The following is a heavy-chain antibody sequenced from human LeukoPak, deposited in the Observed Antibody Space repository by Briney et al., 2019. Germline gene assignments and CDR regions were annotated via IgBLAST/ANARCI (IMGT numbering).Heavy chain of an antibody. J-gene: IGHJ3*02. V-gene: IGHV4-59*08. D-gene: IGHD3-22*01. CDR3: ARLGKAYYYDSSGSTDAFDI. CDR2: IYYSGST. CDR1: GGSISSYY. Sequence: SETLSLTCTVSGGSISSYYWSWVRQPPGRGLEWIGYIYYSGSTNYNPSLKSRVSISVDRSKNQFSLKQSSVTAADTAVYYCARLGKAYYYDSSGSTDAFDIWGQGTMVTVSS.